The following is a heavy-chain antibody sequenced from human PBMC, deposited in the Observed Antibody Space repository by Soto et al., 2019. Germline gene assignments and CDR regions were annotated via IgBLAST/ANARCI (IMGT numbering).Heavy chain of an antibody. CDR3: ARHETYYDFWSGSLDAFDI. CDR2: IYYSGST. Sequence: QLQLQESGPGLVKPSETLSLTCTVSGGSISSISYYWGWIRQPPGKGLEWIGSIYYSGSTYYNPSLKSRVTISVDTSKNQFSLKLSSVTAADTAVYYCARHETYYDFWSGSLDAFDIWGQGTMVTVSS. D-gene: IGHD3-3*01. V-gene: IGHV4-39*01. CDR1: GGSISSISYY. J-gene: IGHJ3*02.